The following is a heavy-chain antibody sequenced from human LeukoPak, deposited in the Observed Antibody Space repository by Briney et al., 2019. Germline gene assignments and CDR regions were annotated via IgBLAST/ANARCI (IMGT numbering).Heavy chain of an antibody. D-gene: IGHD2-15*01. Sequence: SETLSLTCTVSGGSISSSSYYWGWIRQPPGKGLEWIGSIYYSGSTHYNPSLKSRVTISVDTSKNQFSLKLSSVTAADTAVYYCARRMVVAVYNWFDPWGQGTLVTVSS. CDR3: ARRMVVAVYNWFDP. V-gene: IGHV4-39*01. CDR2: IYYSGST. J-gene: IGHJ5*02. CDR1: GGSISSSSYY.